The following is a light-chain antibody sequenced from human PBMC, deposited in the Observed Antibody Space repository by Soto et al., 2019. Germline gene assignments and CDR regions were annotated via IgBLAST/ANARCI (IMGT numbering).Light chain of an antibody. CDR1: QGMTNF. CDR2: AS. CDR3: QQYNTYHGK. Sequence: DIQMTQSPSSLSASVRDRVTITCRASQGMTNFLPWYQQTPGEVPQASTLHSGVTCRFSGSPSGTDFTLTFSSLQPDDFDTYYCQQYNTYHGKFGKGTKVDI. J-gene: IGKJ1*01. V-gene: IGKV1-27*01.